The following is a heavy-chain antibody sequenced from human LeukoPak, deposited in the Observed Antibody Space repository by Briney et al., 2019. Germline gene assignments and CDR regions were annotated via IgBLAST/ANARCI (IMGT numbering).Heavy chain of an antibody. CDR1: GFPFSAYA. D-gene: IGHD4-17*01. CDR3: GRDPNGDYIGALEM. J-gene: IGHJ3*02. V-gene: IGHV3-23*01. CDR2: ILGSGGIR. Sequence: GGPLRLSCIGSGFPFSAYAMTWLREAPGKGLEWVSGILGSGGIRGYADSVQGRFTISRDNSKNTLFLQMNSLRGEDTAVYYCGRDPNGDYIGALEMWGPGTLVTVSS.